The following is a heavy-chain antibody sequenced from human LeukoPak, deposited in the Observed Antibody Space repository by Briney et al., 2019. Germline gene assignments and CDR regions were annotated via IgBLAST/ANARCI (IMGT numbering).Heavy chain of an antibody. D-gene: IGHD3-10*01. CDR1: GFTFSSYG. Sequence: GRSLRLSCAASGFTFSSYGMHWVRQAPGKGLEWVAVISYDGSNKYYADSVKGRFTISRDNSKNTLYLQMNSLRAEDTAVYYCATTQGVVRGVIIPPDFDYWGQGTLVTVSS. V-gene: IGHV3-30*03. J-gene: IGHJ4*02. CDR2: ISYDGSNK. CDR3: ATTQGVVRGVIIPPDFDY.